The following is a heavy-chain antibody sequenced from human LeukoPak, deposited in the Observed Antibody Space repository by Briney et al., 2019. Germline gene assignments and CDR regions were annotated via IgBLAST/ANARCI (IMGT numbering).Heavy chain of an antibody. CDR2: MNPNSGNT. V-gene: IGHV1-8*01. CDR3: ARGMRYYGSGSYFRYYYYYMDV. J-gene: IGHJ6*03. CDR1: GYTFTSYD. D-gene: IGHD3-10*01. Sequence: ASVKVSCKASGYTFTSYDINWVRQATGQGLEWMGWMNPNSGNTGYAQKFQGRVTMTRNTSISTAYMELSSLRSEDTAVYYCARGMRYYGSGSYFRYYYYYMDVWGKGTTVTISS.